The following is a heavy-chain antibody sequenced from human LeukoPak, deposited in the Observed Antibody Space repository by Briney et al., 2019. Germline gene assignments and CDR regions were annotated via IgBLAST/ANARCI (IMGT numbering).Heavy chain of an antibody. CDR2: IYYTGNT. J-gene: IGHJ4*02. D-gene: IGHD2-21*02. CDR1: GGSINSYY. CDR3: ARLRYGGDLIFDL. Sequence: SETLSLTCTVSGGSINSYYWTWIRQPPRERLEWIGYIYYTGNTNYNPSLKSRVTISVDTPKNQFSLNLSSVTAADTALYYCARLRYGGDLIFDLWGQGALVTVSS. V-gene: IGHV4-59*08.